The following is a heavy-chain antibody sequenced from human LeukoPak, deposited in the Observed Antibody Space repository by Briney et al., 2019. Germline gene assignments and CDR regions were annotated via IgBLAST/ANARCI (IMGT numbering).Heavy chain of an antibody. Sequence: SETLSLTCTVSGGSFSSYFWSWIRQPPGKGLEWIGYIYYSGSTHYNSSLKSRVTISLDTSRNQFSLKLSSVTAADTAVYYCVRDRYYDSSGLDYWGQGTLVTVSS. CDR1: GGSFSSYF. V-gene: IGHV4-59*01. CDR2: IYYSGST. D-gene: IGHD3-22*01. CDR3: VRDRYYDSSGLDY. J-gene: IGHJ4*02.